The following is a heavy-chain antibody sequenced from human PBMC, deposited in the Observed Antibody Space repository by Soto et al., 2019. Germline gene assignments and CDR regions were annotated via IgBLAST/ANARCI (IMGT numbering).Heavy chain of an antibody. V-gene: IGHV4-59*08. CDR3: ARQWGGYHAFDI. CDR1: GGSISSYY. Sequence: SETLSLTCTVSGGSISSYYWSWIRQPPGKGLEWIGYIYYSGSTNYNPSLKSRVTISVDTSKNQFSLKLSSVTAADTAVYYCARQWGGYHAFDIWGQGTMVTVSS. J-gene: IGHJ3*02. D-gene: IGHD5-12*01. CDR2: IYYSGST.